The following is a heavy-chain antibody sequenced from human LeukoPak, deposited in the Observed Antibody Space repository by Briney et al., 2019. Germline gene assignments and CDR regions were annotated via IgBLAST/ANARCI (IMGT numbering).Heavy chain of an antibody. CDR2: INHSGST. V-gene: IGHV4-34*01. CDR1: GGSFSGYY. Sequence: PSETLSLTCAVYGGSFSGYYWSWIRQPPGKGLEWIGEINHSGSTNYNPSLKSRVTIPVDTSKNQFSLKLSSVTAADTAVYYCARGDYYDSSGYQPDAFDIWGQGTMVTVSS. CDR3: ARGDYYDSSGYQPDAFDI. D-gene: IGHD3-22*01. J-gene: IGHJ3*02.